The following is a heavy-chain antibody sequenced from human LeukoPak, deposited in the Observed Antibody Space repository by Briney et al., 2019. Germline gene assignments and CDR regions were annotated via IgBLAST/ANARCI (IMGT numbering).Heavy chain of an antibody. CDR2: ISSSGST. V-gene: IGHV4-61*02. CDR1: GDSISSGDYY. D-gene: IGHD3-22*01. Sequence: PSETLSLTCTVSGDSISSGDYYWSWIRQPAGKGLEWIGRISSSGSTNYNPSLKSRVTISVDTSRNQFSLKLSSVTAADTAVYFCARGPYSYDSSGAFDIWGQGTMVTVSS. J-gene: IGHJ3*02. CDR3: ARGPYSYDSSGAFDI.